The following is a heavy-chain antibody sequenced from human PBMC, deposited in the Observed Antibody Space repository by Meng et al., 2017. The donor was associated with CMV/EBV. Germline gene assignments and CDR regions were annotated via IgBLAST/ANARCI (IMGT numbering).Heavy chain of an antibody. CDR3: ARGPGGIAVAGPYYYYGMDV. D-gene: IGHD6-19*01. CDR2: ISSSSSCI. V-gene: IGHV3-21*01. J-gene: IGHJ6*02. CDR1: GFTVSSYS. Sequence: AGSLRLSCAASGFTVSSYSMNWVRQAPGKGLEWVSSISSSSSCIYYADSVHGRFTISRDNSKNSLYLQMNSLRAAVTAVYYCARGPGGIAVAGPYYYYGMDVWGQGTTVTVSS.